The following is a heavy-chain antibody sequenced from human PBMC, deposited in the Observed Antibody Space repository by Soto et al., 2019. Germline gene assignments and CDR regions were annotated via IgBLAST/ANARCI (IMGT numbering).Heavy chain of an antibody. CDR2: ISGSGGST. CDR1: GLTFSSYA. D-gene: IGHD1-1*01. V-gene: IGHV3-23*01. J-gene: IGHJ4*02. CDR3: AELERNENGFDY. Sequence: EVQLLESGGGLVQPGGSLRLSCAASGLTFSSYAMSWVRQAPGKGLEWVSGISGSGGSTYYADSVKGRFTISRDNSKNALYLQMNSLRTEDTAVYYCAELERNENGFDYWGQGTLVTVSS.